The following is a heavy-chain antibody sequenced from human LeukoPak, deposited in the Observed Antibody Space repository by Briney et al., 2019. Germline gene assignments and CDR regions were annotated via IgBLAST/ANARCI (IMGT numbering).Heavy chain of an antibody. CDR2: IYTSGST. CDR1: GGSISSYY. V-gene: IGHV4-4*07. Sequence: PSETLSLTCTVSGGSISSYYWSWIRQPAGKGLEWIGRIYTSGSTNYNPSLKSRVTMSVDTSKNQFSLKLSSVTAADTAVYYCAKDRLGWLHSQVFDYWGQGTLVTVSS. D-gene: IGHD5-24*01. CDR3: AKDRLGWLHSQVFDY. J-gene: IGHJ4*02.